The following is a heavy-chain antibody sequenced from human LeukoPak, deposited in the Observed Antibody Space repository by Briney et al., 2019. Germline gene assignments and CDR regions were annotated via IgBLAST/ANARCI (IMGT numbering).Heavy chain of an antibody. CDR2: INHSGST. CDR1: GGSFSGYY. V-gene: IGHV4-34*01. CDR3: ARTPLERLPFDY. Sequence: PSETLSLTCAVYGGSFSGYYWSWIRQPPGKGLEWIGEINHSGSTNYNPSLKSRVTISVDTSKNQLSLKLSSVTAADTAVYYCARTPLERLPFDYWGQGTLVTVSS. J-gene: IGHJ4*02. D-gene: IGHD1-1*01.